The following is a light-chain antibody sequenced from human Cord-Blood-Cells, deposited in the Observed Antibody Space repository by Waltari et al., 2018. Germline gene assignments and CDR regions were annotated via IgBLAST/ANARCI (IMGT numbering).Light chain of an antibody. J-gene: IGLJ1*01. CDR3: SSYTSSSTLYV. CDR1: SSDVGGYNY. V-gene: IGLV2-14*01. CDR2: DVS. Sequence: QSALTQPASVSGSPGQSITISCTGTSSDVGGYNYVSWYQQHPGKAPKLMIYDVSKRPSGGSNRFSGSKAGNTASLTISGLQAEDEADYYCSSYTSSSTLYVFGTGTKVTVL.